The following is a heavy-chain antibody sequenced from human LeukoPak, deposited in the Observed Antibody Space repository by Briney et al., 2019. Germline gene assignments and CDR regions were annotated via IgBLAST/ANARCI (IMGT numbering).Heavy chain of an antibody. D-gene: IGHD4-17*01. CDR3: ARELKATVTTRTASSYWFDP. CDR2: INPTGTDT. Sequence: ASVKVSCKASGYTFSTYYMYWVRQSPGQGLEWMGAINPTGTDTIYAQTFQGRVTMTRDLSTSTVYMELSSLRSEDTAVYYCARELKATVTTRTASSYWFDPWGQGTLVTVSS. CDR1: GYTFSTYY. V-gene: IGHV1-46*01. J-gene: IGHJ5*02.